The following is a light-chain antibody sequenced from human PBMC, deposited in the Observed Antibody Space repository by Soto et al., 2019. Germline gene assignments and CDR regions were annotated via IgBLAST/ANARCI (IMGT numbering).Light chain of an antibody. CDR2: AAS. CDR1: QSVSSN. Sequence: EIVVTQSQATLSVSPGERAALSCRASQSVSSNLAWYQQKPGQAPRLLIYAASTRATGIPARFSGSGSGTEFTLTISSLQSEDFALYYCQQYNNWPRTFGQGTKVDIK. V-gene: IGKV3-15*01. J-gene: IGKJ1*01. CDR3: QQYNNWPRT.